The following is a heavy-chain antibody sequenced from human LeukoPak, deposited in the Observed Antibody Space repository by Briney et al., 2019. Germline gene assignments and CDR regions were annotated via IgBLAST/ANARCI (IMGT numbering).Heavy chain of an antibody. CDR1: GFTFSSYS. CDR2: ISSSSSTI. D-gene: IGHD6-19*01. CDR3: ARDGYGYSSGHFDY. V-gene: IGHV3-48*01. Sequence: GGSLRLSCAASGFTFSSYSMNWVRQAPGKGLEWVSHISSSSSTIYYADSVKGRFTISRDNAKNTLYLQMNSLRAEDTAVYYCARDGYGYSSGHFDYWGQGTLVTVSS. J-gene: IGHJ4*02.